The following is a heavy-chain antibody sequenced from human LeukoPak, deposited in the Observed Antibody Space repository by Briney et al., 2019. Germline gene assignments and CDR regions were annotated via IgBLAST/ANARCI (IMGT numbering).Heavy chain of an antibody. Sequence: GGSLRLSCAASGFTFSSYSMNWVRQAPGKGLEWVSYISSSSSTIYYADSVKGRFTISRDNAKNSLYLQMNSLRAEDTAVYYCARDSEGEMATILFDYWGQGTLVTVSS. D-gene: IGHD5-24*01. CDR3: ARDSEGEMATILFDY. J-gene: IGHJ4*02. CDR2: ISSSSSTI. CDR1: GFTFSSYS. V-gene: IGHV3-48*01.